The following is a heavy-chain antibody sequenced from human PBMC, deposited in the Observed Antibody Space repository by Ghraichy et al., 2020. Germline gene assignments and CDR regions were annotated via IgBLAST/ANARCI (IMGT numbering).Heavy chain of an antibody. V-gene: IGHV4-39*01. CDR2: SYDSGST. CDR3: TKTYYELLTASFAP. Sequence: SETLSLTCTVSGGSISSSNYYWGWIRHPPGQGLEWIVSSYDSGSTYYSPSLKHRVTISVDTSKNQFSLRLSSVTTADTAVYYCTKTYYELLTASFAPWGQGTLVTVPS. CDR1: GGSISSSNYY. D-gene: IGHD3-9*01. J-gene: IGHJ5*02.